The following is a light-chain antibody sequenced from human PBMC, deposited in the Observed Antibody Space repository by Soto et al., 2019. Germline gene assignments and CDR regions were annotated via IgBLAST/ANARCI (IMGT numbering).Light chain of an antibody. J-gene: IGKJ5*01. CDR1: QSVSTN. Sequence: EIVMTQSPATLSASLGERGTLSCSASQSVSTNLAWYQQKPGQAPRLLIYGASTRATDIPARFSCSGSGTDFTLTISSLQPEDFATYYCQQTYTTPEITFGQGTRLEIK. CDR2: GAS. CDR3: QQTYTTPEIT. V-gene: IGKV3-15*01.